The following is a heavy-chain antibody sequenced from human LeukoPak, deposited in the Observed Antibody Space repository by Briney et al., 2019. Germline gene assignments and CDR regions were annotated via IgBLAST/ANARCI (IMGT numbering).Heavy chain of an antibody. D-gene: IGHD6-19*01. V-gene: IGHV3-30*18. J-gene: IGHJ4*02. Sequence: GGSLRLSCAASGFTFSSYGMPWVRQAPGKGLEWVAVISYDGDNKYYADSVKGRFTISRDNSKNTLYLQMNSLRAEDTAVYYCAKDRRGSGWYNYFDYWGQGTLVTVSS. CDR3: AKDRRGSGWYNYFDY. CDR2: ISYDGDNK. CDR1: GFTFSSYG.